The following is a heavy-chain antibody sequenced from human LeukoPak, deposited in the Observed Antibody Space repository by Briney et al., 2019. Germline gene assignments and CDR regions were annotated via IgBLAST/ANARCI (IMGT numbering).Heavy chain of an antibody. J-gene: IGHJ4*02. D-gene: IGHD4-23*01. CDR2: IDSSGTTI. Sequence: GGSLRLSCAASGFILSSYNMNWVRQAPGKGLEWVSYIDSSGTTIYYADSVKGRFTISRDNAKNSMYLQMNSLRAEDTAVYYCAKDLGYGGNPPVSFEYWGQGTLVTVSS. CDR3: AKDLGYGGNPPVSFEY. V-gene: IGHV3-48*03. CDR1: GFILSSYN.